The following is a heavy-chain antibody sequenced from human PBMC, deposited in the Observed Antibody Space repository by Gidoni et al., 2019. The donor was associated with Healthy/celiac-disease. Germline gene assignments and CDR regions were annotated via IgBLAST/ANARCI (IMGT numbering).Heavy chain of an antibody. D-gene: IGHD2-21*02. CDR3: ARDSYCGGDCHPDAFDI. CDR2: INPSGGST. CDR1: GYTFTSYY. V-gene: IGHV1-46*01. J-gene: IGHJ3*02. Sequence: QVQLVQSGAEVKKPGASVKVSCKASGYTFTSYYMHWVRQAPGQGLEWMGIINPSGGSTSYAQKFQGRVTMTRDTSTSTVYMELSSLRSEDTAVYYCARDSYCGGDCHPDAFDIWGQGTMVTVSS.